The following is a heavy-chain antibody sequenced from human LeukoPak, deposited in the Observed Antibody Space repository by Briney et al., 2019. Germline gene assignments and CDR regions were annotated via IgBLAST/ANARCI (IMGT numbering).Heavy chain of an antibody. V-gene: IGHV4-39*01. CDR2: IYYSGTT. Sequence: SETLSLTCTVSGGSISSSSYSWGWIRQPPGKGLEWIGSIYYSGTTYYNPSLKSRVTISVDTSKIQLSLKLSSVAATDTAVYFCARLRFDFWSGYTHPYFDYWGQGTLVTVPS. CDR1: GGSISSSSYS. D-gene: IGHD3-3*01. CDR3: ARLRFDFWSGYTHPYFDY. J-gene: IGHJ4*02.